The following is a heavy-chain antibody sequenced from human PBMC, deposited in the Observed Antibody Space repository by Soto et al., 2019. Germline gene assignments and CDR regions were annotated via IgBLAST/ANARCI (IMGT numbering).Heavy chain of an antibody. J-gene: IGHJ4*02. CDR2: VSHSGNT. CDR3: ARAKFESTGWHQFDI. CDR1: GGSSTGHF. Sequence: SETLSLTCTVSGGSSTGHFWSWVHQPPGKGLEWIGEVSHSGNTKYYPSLRSRVTLSVDSSKNQISLALTSVTAADTAVYYCARAKFESTGWHQFDIWGQGTLVTVSS. D-gene: IGHD7-27*01. V-gene: IGHV4-34*01.